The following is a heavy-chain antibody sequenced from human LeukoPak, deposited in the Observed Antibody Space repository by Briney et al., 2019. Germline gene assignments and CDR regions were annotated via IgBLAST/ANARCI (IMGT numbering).Heavy chain of an antibody. Sequence: GGSLRLSCAASGFTFRNYGMYWVRQAPGKGLEWVANIRQDGSDEFYADSVKGRFTISADNAKNSLFLQMNTLRAEDTAVYYCAGGTGTGYWGQGTLVTVSS. D-gene: IGHD1-1*01. CDR3: AGGTGTGY. CDR2: IRQDGSDE. J-gene: IGHJ1*01. V-gene: IGHV3-7*04. CDR1: GFTFRNYG.